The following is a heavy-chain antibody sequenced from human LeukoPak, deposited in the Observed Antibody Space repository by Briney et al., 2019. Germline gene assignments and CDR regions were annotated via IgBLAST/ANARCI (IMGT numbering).Heavy chain of an antibody. J-gene: IGHJ4*02. CDR1: GFTLSSYA. CDR3: AKEPYDSSAYYFDY. D-gene: IGHD3-22*01. V-gene: IGHV3-23*01. Sequence: GGSLRLSCAASGFTLSSYAMSWVRQAPGKGLEWVSVISGSGGSTYYADSVKGRFTISRDNSKNTLYLQMNRLRAEDTAVYYCAKEPYDSSAYYFDYWGQGTLVTVSS. CDR2: ISGSGGST.